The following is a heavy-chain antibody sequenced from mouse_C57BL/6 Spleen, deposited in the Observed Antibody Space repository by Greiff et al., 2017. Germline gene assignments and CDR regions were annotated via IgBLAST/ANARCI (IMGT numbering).Heavy chain of an antibody. J-gene: IGHJ4*01. CDR2: INPYNGGT. V-gene: IGHV1-19*01. D-gene: IGHD2-5*01. Sequence: VQLQQSGPVLVKPGASVKMSCKASGYTFTDYYMNWVKQSHGKSLEWIGVINPYNGGTSYNQKFKGKATLTVDKSSSTAYMELNSLTSEDSAVYYCAKRDYSNYGAMDYWGQGTSVTVSS. CDR1: GYTFTDYY. CDR3: AKRDYSNYGAMDY.